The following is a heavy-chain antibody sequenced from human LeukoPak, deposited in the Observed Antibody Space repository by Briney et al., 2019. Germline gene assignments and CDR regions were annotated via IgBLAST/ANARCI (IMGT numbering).Heavy chain of an antibody. D-gene: IGHD5-18*01. CDR1: GFTFSSYG. J-gene: IGHJ4*02. V-gene: IGHV3-30*18. CDR3: AKDHNRGYSYGQGNY. Sequence: GRSLRLSCAASGFTFSSYGMHWVRQAPGKGLEWVAVISYDGSDKYYADSVKGRFTISRDNSKNTLYLQMNSLRAEDTAVYYCAKDHNRGYSYGQGNYWGQGTLVTVSS. CDR2: ISYDGSDK.